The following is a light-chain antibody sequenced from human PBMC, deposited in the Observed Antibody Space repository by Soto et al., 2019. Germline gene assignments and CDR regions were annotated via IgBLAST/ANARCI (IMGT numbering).Light chain of an antibody. CDR3: SSYTSSSTHVV. J-gene: IGLJ2*01. CDR2: DVS. CDR1: SSDVGGYKY. Sequence: QSVLTQPASVSGSPGQSITISCTGTSSDVGGYKYVYWYQQHPGKAPKLMISDVSNRPSGVSNRFSGSKSGNTASLTISGLQAEDEADYYCSSYTSSSTHVVFGGGTKLTVL. V-gene: IGLV2-14*01.